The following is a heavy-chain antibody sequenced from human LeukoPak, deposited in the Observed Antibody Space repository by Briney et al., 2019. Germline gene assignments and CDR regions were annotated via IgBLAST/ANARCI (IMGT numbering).Heavy chain of an antibody. CDR3: ARDGHSYGQDY. V-gene: IGHV3-9*01. D-gene: IGHD5-18*01. CDR1: GFTFDDYA. J-gene: IGHJ4*02. CDR2: INWNSGSI. Sequence: GRSLRLSRAASGFTFDDYAMHWVRQAPGKGLEWVSGINWNSGSIGYADSVKGRFTISRDNAKNSLYLQMNSLRAEDTALYYCARDGHSYGQDYWGQGTLVTVSS.